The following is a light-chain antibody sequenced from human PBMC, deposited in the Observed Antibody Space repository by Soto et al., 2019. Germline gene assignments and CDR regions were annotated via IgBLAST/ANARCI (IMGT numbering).Light chain of an antibody. V-gene: IGKV3-15*01. CDR3: QQHNDWPPT. J-gene: IGKJ4*01. CDR1: QSVNTN. CDR2: RIS. Sequence: EIVMTQSPATLSVSPGETATLSCRASQSVNTNLAWYQQKAGQAPRLLIYRISTRATGIPARFSGSGSGTEFTLTINSLQSEDFAVYYCQQHNDWPPTFGGGTKVEIK.